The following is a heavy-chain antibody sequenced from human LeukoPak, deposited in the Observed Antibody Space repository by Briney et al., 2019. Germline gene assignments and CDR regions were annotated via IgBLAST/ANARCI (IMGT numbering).Heavy chain of an antibody. J-gene: IGHJ4*02. D-gene: IGHD6-13*01. V-gene: IGHV3-23*03. CDR1: GFTFDDYA. Sequence: HPGGSLRLSCAASGFTFDDYAMHWVRQAPGKGLEWVSVIYSGGSTHYADSVKGRFTISRDNSKNTLFLQVNNLKAEDTAVYYCARDSWYGAYWGQGTLVTVSS. CDR2: IYSGGST. CDR3: ARDSWYGAY.